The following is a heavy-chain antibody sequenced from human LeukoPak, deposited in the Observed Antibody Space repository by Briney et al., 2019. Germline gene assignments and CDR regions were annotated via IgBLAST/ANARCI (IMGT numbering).Heavy chain of an antibody. CDR3: AREGQGFPADHFDY. D-gene: IGHD2-2*01. V-gene: IGHV3-74*01. J-gene: IGHJ4*02. CDR2: INSDGSWT. CDR1: GNYW. Sequence: GGSLRLSCAAPGNYWMHWVRQAPGKGLLWVSHINSDGSWTSYADSVKGRFTISKDNAKNTVYLQMNSLRAEDTAVYYCAREGQGFPADHFDYWGQGTLVTVSS.